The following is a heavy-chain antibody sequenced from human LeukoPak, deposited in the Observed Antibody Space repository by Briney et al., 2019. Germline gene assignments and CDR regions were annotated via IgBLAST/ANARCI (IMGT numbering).Heavy chain of an antibody. Sequence: GGSLRLSCVASGFTFSDAWVNWVRQAPGKGLEWGGRIKRKADGGPTDYAAPVKGTFTISRDDSKDTLYLQMNSLKTEDTAMYYCTTNDAFDIWGQGTMVTVSS. CDR3: TTNDAFDI. J-gene: IGHJ3*02. V-gene: IGHV3-15*01. CDR1: GFTFSDAW. CDR2: IKRKADGGPT.